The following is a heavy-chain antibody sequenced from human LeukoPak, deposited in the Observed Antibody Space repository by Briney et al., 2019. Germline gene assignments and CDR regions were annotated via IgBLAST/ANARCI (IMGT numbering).Heavy chain of an antibody. Sequence: GRSLRLSCAASGFTFSSYAMHWVRQAPGKGLEWVAVISYDGSNKYYADSVKGRFSISRDNAKNSLFLQMNSLRAEDTAVYYCARDPGAYSSYFDYWGQGTLVTVSS. CDR3: ARDPGAYSSYFDY. CDR1: GFTFSSYA. CDR2: ISYDGSNK. J-gene: IGHJ4*02. V-gene: IGHV3-30-3*01. D-gene: IGHD2-21*01.